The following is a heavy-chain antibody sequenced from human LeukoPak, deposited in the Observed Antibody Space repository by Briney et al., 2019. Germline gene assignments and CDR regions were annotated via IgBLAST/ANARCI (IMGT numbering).Heavy chain of an antibody. Sequence: KPSETLSLTCAVSGYSISSGFYWGWVRAPPGKGLEGVWSIYHSGSTYYNPALKSRVTISVDTSKNQFSLKLSSVTAADTAVYYCAKLREREDIVVVPAASEYYFDYWGQGTLVTVSS. CDR3: AKLREREDIVVVPAASEYYFDY. D-gene: IGHD2-2*01. CDR2: IYHSGST. J-gene: IGHJ4*02. CDR1: GYSISSGFY. V-gene: IGHV4-38-2*01.